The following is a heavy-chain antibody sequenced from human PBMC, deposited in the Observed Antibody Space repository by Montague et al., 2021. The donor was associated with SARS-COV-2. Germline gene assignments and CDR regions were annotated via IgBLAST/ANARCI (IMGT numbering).Heavy chain of an antibody. D-gene: IGHD3-22*01. CDR1: GGSISSYY. Sequence: SETLSLTCTVSGGSISSYYWSWIRQPVGKGLEWIGRIYTSGSANYNASPKSRVTISLDTSKNQFSLKLSSVTAADTAVYYCARDRERYDASDYSGVYYYYGMDVWGQGTTVTVSS. CDR2: IYTSGSA. J-gene: IGHJ6*02. V-gene: IGHV4-4*07. CDR3: ARDRERYDASDYSGVYYYYGMDV.